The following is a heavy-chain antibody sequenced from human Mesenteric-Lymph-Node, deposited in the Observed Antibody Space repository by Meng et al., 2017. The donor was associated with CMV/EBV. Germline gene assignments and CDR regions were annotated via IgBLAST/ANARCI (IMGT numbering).Heavy chain of an antibody. CDR3: ATSPGIAAAGTDYYYYYGMDV. V-gene: IGHV5-51*01. J-gene: IGHJ6*02. Sequence: KVSCKGSGYSFTSYWIGWVRQMPGKGLEWMGIIYPGDSDTRYSPSFQGQVTISADKSISTAYLQWSSLKASDTAMYYCATSPGIAAAGTDYYYYYGMDVWGQGTTVTVSS. CDR1: GYSFTSYW. D-gene: IGHD6-13*01. CDR2: IYPGDSDT.